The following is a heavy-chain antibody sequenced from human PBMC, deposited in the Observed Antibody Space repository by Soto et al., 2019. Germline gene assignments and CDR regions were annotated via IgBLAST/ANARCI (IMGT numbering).Heavy chain of an antibody. CDR2: ISYDGSNK. CDR1: GFTFSSYG. CDR3: AKEGDYVLNY. Sequence: QVQLVESGGGVVQSGRSLRLSCAASGFTFSSYGMHWVRQAPGKGLEWVAVISYDGSNKYYADSVKGRFTISRDNSKNTLYLQMNSLRAEDTAVYYCAKEGDYVLNYWGQGTLVTVSS. V-gene: IGHV3-30*18. J-gene: IGHJ4*02. D-gene: IGHD4-17*01.